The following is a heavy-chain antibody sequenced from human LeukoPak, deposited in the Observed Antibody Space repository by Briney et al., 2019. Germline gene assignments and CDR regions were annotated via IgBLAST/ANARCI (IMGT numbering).Heavy chain of an antibody. CDR2: ISYDGRNK. D-gene: IGHD1-26*01. J-gene: IGHJ1*01. CDR1: GFTLRSYA. V-gene: IGHV3-30*04. CDR3: ARDSGDYTPLN. Sequence: GSLRLSCAASGFTLRSYAMHWVRQAPGKGLDWVTVISYDGRNKFYADSVKGRFTVSKDDSKNTLYLQMQTLRVEDTGVYFCARDSGDYTPLNWGQGALVIVSS.